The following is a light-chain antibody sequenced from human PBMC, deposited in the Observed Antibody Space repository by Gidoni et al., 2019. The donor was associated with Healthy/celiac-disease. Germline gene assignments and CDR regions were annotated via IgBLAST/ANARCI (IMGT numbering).Light chain of an antibody. CDR1: QSVSSY. J-gene: IGKJ1*01. CDR3: QQRSNWRT. Sequence: STGTLSLSPGERATLSCRASQSVSSYLAWYQQKPGQAPRLLIYAASNRATGIPARFSGSGAGTDFTLTLSSLEPEDFAVYYCQQRSNWRTFGQGTKVEIK. V-gene: IGKV3-11*01. CDR2: AAS.